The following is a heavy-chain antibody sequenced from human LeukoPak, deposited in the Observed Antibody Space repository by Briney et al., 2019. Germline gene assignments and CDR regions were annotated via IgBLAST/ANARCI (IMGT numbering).Heavy chain of an antibody. D-gene: IGHD2-15*01. J-gene: IGHJ4*02. CDR2: INPNSGGT. CDR1: GYTFTGYY. Sequence: ASVKVSCKASGYTFTGYYIHWVRQAPGQGLEWTGWINPNSGGTNYAQKFQGRVTMTRDTSSITAYMELSRLRSDDTAVYYCAREAEVDCSGGSCYSRHFDYWGQGTLVTVSS. CDR3: AREAEVDCSGGSCYSRHFDY. V-gene: IGHV1-2*02.